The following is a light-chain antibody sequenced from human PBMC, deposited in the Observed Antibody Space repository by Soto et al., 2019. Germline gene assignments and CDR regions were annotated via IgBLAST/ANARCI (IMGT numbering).Light chain of an antibody. J-gene: IGKJ4*01. CDR3: QQYGSSLLT. CDR1: QSVSSSY. Sequence: EIGLTQSPGTLSLSPGERATLSCRASQSVSSSYLAWYQQKPGQAPRLLIYGASSRATGIPDRFSGSGSGTDFTLTISRLEPEDFAVYYCQQYGSSLLTFGGGTQVEIK. CDR2: GAS. V-gene: IGKV3-20*01.